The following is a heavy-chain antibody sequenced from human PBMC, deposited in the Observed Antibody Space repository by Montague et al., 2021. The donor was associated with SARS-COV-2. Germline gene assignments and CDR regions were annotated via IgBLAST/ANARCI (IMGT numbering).Heavy chain of an antibody. CDR3: ARVGHVHRKGGTTAPYYFDY. CDR1: GYPFTGYY. J-gene: IGHJ4*02. Sequence: SVKVYCKASGYPFTGYYMHRARQLHVQGLEWMGRFNPISGVTNYXKQFKGRVTMTWDTSIYTAHMELSRLTSGDTAVYYCARVGHVHRKGGTTAPYYFDYWGQGTLVTVFS. CDR2: FNPISGVT. V-gene: IGHV1-2*06. D-gene: IGHD2/OR15-2a*01.